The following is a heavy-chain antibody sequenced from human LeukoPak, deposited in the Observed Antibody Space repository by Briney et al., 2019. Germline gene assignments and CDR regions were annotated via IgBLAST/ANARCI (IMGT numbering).Heavy chain of an antibody. Sequence: PGGSLRLSCTASGFTFSDYWMSFFRQAPGKGLEWISYISSSGSTMSYADSVKGRFTISRDNSKNTLYLQMNSLRAEDTAVYYCARGSYSSSWYAYYYYYGMDVWGQGTTVTVSS. D-gene: IGHD6-13*01. CDR3: ARGSYSSSWYAYYYYYGMDV. CDR1: GFTFSDYW. V-gene: IGHV3-11*04. J-gene: IGHJ6*02. CDR2: ISSSGSTM.